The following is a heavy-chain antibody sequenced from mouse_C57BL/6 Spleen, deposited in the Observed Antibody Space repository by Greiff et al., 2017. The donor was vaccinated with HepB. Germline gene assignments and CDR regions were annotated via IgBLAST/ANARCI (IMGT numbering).Heavy chain of an antibody. V-gene: IGHV1-54*01. J-gene: IGHJ4*01. CDR3: ARWEAVWNAMDY. Sequence: VHLVESGAELVRPGTSVKVSCKASGYAFTNYLIEWVKQRPGQGLEWIGVINPGSGGTNYNEKFKGKATLTADTSSSTAYMQLSSLTSEDSAVYFCARWEAVWNAMDYWGQGTSVTVSS. CDR2: INPGSGGT. CDR1: GYAFTNYL. D-gene: IGHD2-10*02.